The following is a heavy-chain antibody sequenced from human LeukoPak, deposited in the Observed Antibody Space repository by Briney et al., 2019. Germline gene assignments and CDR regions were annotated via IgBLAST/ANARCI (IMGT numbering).Heavy chain of an antibody. CDR2: INHSGST. V-gene: IGHV4-34*01. CDR1: GGSFSGYY. CDR3: ARVGYCSGGSCYFHQRYYYYYGMDV. D-gene: IGHD2-15*01. J-gene: IGHJ6*02. Sequence: SETLSLTCAVYGGSFSGYYWSWIRQPPGKGLEWIGEINHSGSTNYNPSLKSRVTISVDTSKNQFSLKLSSVTAADTAVYYCARVGYCSGGSCYFHQRYYYYYGMDVWGQGTTVTVSS.